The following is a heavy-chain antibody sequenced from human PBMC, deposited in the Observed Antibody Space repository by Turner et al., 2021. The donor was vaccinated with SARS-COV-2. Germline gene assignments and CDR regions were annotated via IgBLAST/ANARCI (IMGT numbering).Heavy chain of an antibody. CDR3: ARQGREQWLASNWFDP. CDR1: GGSISSSSYY. V-gene: IGHV4-39*01. Sequence: QLQLQESGPGLVKPSETLSLTCTVSGGSISSSSYYWGWIRQPPGKGLEWIGSIYYSGSTYYNPSLTSRVTISVDTSKNQFSLKLSSVTAADTAVYYCARQGREQWLASNWFDPWGQGTLVTVSS. D-gene: IGHD6-19*01. CDR2: IYYSGST. J-gene: IGHJ5*02.